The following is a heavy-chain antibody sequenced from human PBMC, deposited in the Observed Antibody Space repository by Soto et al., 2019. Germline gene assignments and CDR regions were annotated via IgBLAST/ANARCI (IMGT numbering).Heavy chain of an antibody. Sequence: PGGSLRLSCAASGFTFSSYVMSWVRLAPGKGLEWVSAISGSGGNTYYADSVKGRFTISRDNSKNTLFLQMNSLRAEDTALYFCAKEMGDYYESSGSWFDPWGQGTLVTVSS. CDR3: AKEMGDYYESSGSWFDP. CDR1: GFTFSSYV. D-gene: IGHD3-22*01. CDR2: ISGSGGNT. V-gene: IGHV3-23*01. J-gene: IGHJ5*02.